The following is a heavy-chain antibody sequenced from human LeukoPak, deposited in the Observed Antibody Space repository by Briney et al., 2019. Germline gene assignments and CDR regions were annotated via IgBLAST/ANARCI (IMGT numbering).Heavy chain of an antibody. CDR1: GYTFTSYG. CDR3: ARDSDHDFWSGPLNWFDP. Sequence: WASVKVSCKASGYTFTSYGISWVRQAPGQGLEWMGWISAYNGNTNYAQKLQGRVTMTTDTSTSTAYMELRSLRSDDTAVYYCARDSDHDFWSGPLNWFDPWGQGTLVTVSS. J-gene: IGHJ5*02. V-gene: IGHV1-18*01. CDR2: ISAYNGNT. D-gene: IGHD3-3*01.